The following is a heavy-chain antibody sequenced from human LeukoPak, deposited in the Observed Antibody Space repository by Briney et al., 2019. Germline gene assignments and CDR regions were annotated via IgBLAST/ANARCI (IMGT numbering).Heavy chain of an antibody. CDR2: ISYDGSNK. CDR3: ARDLYYYGSGSYYNGMDV. V-gene: IGHV3-30-3*01. D-gene: IGHD3-10*01. J-gene: IGHJ6*02. Sequence: GGSLRLSCAASGFTFSSYAMSWVRQAPGKGLEWVAVISYDGSNKYYADSVKGRFTISRDNSKNTLYLQMNSLRAEDTAVYYCARDLYYYGSGSYYNGMDVWGQGTTVTVSS. CDR1: GFTFSSYA.